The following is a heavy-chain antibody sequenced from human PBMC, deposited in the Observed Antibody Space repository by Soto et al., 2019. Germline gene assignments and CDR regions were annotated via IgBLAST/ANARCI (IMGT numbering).Heavy chain of an antibody. CDR3: TTGHVFQWFGEFCLDF. CDR2: IKSKTDGGTT. CDR1: GFTFSNAW. V-gene: IGHV3-15*01. Sequence: EVQLVESGGGLVKPGGSLRLSCAASGFTFSNAWMSWVRQAPGKGLEWVGRIKSKTDGGTTDYAAPVKGRFTISRDDSRNTLYLQMYTLKTADTAVYYCTTGHVFQWFGEFCLDFWGQGTLVTVSS. D-gene: IGHD3-10*01. J-gene: IGHJ4*02.